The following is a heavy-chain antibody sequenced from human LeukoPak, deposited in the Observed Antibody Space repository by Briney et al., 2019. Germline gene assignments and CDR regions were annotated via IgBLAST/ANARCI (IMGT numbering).Heavy chain of an antibody. V-gene: IGHV3-30*02. CDR1: GFTFSSYG. CDR3: AKPNYVWGSYRSYYFDY. CDR2: IRYDGSNK. Sequence: GGSLRLSCAASGFTFSSYGMHWVRQAPGKGLEWVAFIRYDGSNKYYADSVKGRFTISRDNSKNTLYLQMNSLRAEDTAVYYCAKPNYVWGSYRSYYFDYWGQGTLVTVSS. J-gene: IGHJ4*02. D-gene: IGHD3-16*02.